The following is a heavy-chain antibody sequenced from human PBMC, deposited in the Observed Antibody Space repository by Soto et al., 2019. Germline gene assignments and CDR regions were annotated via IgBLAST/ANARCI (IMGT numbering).Heavy chain of an antibody. D-gene: IGHD4-4*01. CDR3: AKDIPRPAKYPLTTVTTVDY. CDR2: IYSGGST. J-gene: IGHJ4*02. Sequence: GGSLRLSCAASGFTVSSNYMSWVRQAPGKGLEWVSVIYSGGSTYYADSVKGRFTISRDNSKNTLYLQMNSLRAEDTAVYYCAKDIPRPAKYPLTTVTTVDYWGQGTLVTVSS. V-gene: IGHV3-53*01. CDR1: GFTVSSNY.